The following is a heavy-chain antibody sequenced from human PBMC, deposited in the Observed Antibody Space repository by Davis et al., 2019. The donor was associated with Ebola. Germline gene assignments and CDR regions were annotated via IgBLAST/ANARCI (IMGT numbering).Heavy chain of an antibody. V-gene: IGHV3-53*01. CDR2: IYSGGST. CDR1: GFTVSSNY. Sequence: GESLKISCAASGFTVSSNYMSWVRQAPGKGLEWVSVIYSGGSTYYADSVKGRFTISRDNSKNTLYLQMNSLRDEDTAVYYCAREFEAAAGPGWFDPWDQGTLVTVSS. CDR3: AREFEAAAGPGWFDP. J-gene: IGHJ5*02. D-gene: IGHD6-13*01.